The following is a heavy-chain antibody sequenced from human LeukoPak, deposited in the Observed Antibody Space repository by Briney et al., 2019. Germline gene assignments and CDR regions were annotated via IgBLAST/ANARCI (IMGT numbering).Heavy chain of an antibody. Sequence: PSETLSLTCAVYGGSFSGYYWSWIRQPPGKVLEWIGYISYSGSADYNPFLKSRVTISVDTSRHQFSLRLSSVTAADTAIYYCARHMFNAYGWADFDYWGQGTLVTVSS. CDR3: ARHMFNAYGWADFDY. V-gene: IGHV4-59*08. J-gene: IGHJ4*02. D-gene: IGHD3-16*01. CDR1: GGSFSGYY. CDR2: ISYSGSA.